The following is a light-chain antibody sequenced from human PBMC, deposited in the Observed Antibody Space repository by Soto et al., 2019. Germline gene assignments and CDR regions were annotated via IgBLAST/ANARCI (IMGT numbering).Light chain of an antibody. V-gene: IGLV1-40*01. CDR3: QSYDSSLSGYV. CDR2: SKN. J-gene: IGLJ1*01. Sequence: SVLPQPPTECRAPGQTVTISCTGSSSNIGAGYDVHWYQQFPGTAPKLLIYSKNNRPSGVPDRFSGSKSGTSASLAITGLQAEDEADYYCQSYDSSLSGYVFGTGTTVTVL. CDR1: SSNIGAGYD.